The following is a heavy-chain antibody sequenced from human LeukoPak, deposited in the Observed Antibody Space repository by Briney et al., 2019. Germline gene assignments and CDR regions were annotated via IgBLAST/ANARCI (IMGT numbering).Heavy chain of an antibody. V-gene: IGHV3-23*01. CDR3: AKDSGYYYYYMDV. CDR1: GFTLSNSS. Sequence: GGTLRLSCAASGFTLSNSSTSWVREAPGKGLEWVSTINSSGGSTYFADSAKGRFTISRDNSKNTLNLQLNSLRAEDTAVYYCAKDSGYYYYYMDVWGKGTTVTVSS. D-gene: IGHD6-25*01. CDR2: INSSGGST. J-gene: IGHJ6*03.